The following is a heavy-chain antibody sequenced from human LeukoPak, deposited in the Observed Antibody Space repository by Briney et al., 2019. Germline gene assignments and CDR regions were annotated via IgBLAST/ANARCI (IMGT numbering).Heavy chain of an antibody. CDR2: IHYSGTT. Sequence: SETLSVTCTVSGGSISSHYWSWIRQPPGKGLEWIGYIHYSGTTNYSPSLKSRVTISVDTSKNQFSLKVISVTAADTAVYYCARDGVHQGGYYSYYMDVWGKGTTVTVSS. CDR1: GGSISSHY. CDR3: ARDGVHQGGYYSYYMDV. V-gene: IGHV4-59*11. J-gene: IGHJ6*03. D-gene: IGHD2-8*01.